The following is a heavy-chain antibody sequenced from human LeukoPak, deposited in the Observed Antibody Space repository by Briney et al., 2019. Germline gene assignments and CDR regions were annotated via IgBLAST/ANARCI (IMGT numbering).Heavy chain of an antibody. Sequence: GESLKISCTGSGYIFTSYWISWVRQMPGKGLEWMGRIDPSASYTNYSPAFQGHVTISADKSISTAYLQWSSLQASDTAMYYCATSSTPIVVGDYWGQGTLVTVSS. J-gene: IGHJ4*02. CDR2: IDPSASYT. CDR1: GYIFTSYW. V-gene: IGHV5-10-1*01. CDR3: ATSSTPIVVGDY. D-gene: IGHD2-15*01.